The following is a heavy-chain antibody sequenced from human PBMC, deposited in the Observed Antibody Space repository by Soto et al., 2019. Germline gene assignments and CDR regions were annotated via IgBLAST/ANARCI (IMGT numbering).Heavy chain of an antibody. Sequence: GGSLRLSCAASGFTFSSYAMSWVRQAPGKGLEWVSAISGSGGSTYYADSVKGRFTISRDNSKNTLYLQMNSLRAEDTAVCYCAKVKRRGYYDSSGSPYYFDYWGQGTLVTVSS. CDR3: AKVKRRGYYDSSGSPYYFDY. V-gene: IGHV3-23*01. D-gene: IGHD3-22*01. J-gene: IGHJ4*02. CDR2: ISGSGGST. CDR1: GFTFSSYA.